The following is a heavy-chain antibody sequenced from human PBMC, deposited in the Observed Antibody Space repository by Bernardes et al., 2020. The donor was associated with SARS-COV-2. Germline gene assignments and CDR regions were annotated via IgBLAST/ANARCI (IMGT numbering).Heavy chain of an antibody. CDR3: GVAAHSSSWYVDY. Sequence: GGSLRLSCAASGFVFSTYAMHWVHQAPGKGLEWVALIWYDGSDTFYADSVKGRFTISRDNSENMLYLQMNTLRVEDTAMYYCGVAAHSSSWYVDYWGLGTLVTVS. CDR1: GFVFSTYA. V-gene: IGHV3-33*08. D-gene: IGHD6-13*01. CDR2: IWYDGSDT. J-gene: IGHJ4*02.